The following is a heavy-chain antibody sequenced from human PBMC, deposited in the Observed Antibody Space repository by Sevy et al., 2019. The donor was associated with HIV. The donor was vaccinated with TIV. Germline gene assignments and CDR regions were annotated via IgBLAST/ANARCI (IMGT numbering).Heavy chain of an antibody. CDR3: SRVNQVWERPHYDYYMDV. J-gene: IGHJ6*03. CDR2: TYYRSEWFK. V-gene: IGHV6-1*01. D-gene: IGHD3-16*01. CDR1: GDSVSSHLLA. Sequence: SQSLSLTCGIPGDSVSSHLLAWNWIRQSPSRGLECLVRTYYRSEWFKEYAGFVKGRVTIESDTTKNEFSLHLTFVNAEDMAVYYCSRVNQVWERPHYDYYMDVWGQGTAVTVSS.